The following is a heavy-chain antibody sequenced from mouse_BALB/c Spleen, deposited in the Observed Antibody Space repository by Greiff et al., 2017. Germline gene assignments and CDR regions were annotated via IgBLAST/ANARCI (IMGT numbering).Heavy chain of an antibody. CDR3: ARDPDVNAMDY. CDR2: INPSSGYT. J-gene: IGHJ4*01. V-gene: IGHV1-4*01. CDR1: GYTFTSYT. Sequence: QVQLQQSGAELARPGASVKMSCKASGYTFTSYTMHWVKQRPGQGLEWIGYINPSSGYTNYNQKFKDKATLTADKSSSTAYMQLSSLTSEDSAVYYCARDPDVNAMDYWGQGTSVTVSS.